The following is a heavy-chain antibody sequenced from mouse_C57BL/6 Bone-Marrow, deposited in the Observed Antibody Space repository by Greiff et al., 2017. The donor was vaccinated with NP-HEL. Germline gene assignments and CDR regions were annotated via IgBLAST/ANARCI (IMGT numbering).Heavy chain of an antibody. V-gene: IGHV1-26*01. CDR2: INPNNGGT. Sequence: EVQLQQSGPELVKPGASVMLSCKASGYTFTDYYMNWVKRSPGKSLEWIGDINPNNGGTSYNQKFKGKATLTVDKSSSTAYMELRSLTSDDSTVYYCAVDEWLPRYWYFCFGGTGPTVTVSS. J-gene: IGHJ1*03. CDR1: GYTFTDYY. CDR3: AVDEWLPRYWYFCF. D-gene: IGHD2-2*01.